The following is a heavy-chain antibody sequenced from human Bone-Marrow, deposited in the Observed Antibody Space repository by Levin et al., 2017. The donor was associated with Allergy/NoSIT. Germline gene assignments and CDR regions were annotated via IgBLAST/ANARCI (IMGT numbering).Heavy chain of an antibody. CDR1: GFTFNYYV. J-gene: IGHJ4*02. V-gene: IGHV3-23*01. CDR2: IGGSGAST. CDR3: AKGYYYDNGGMDY. D-gene: IGHD3-22*01. Sequence: PGGSLRLSCAASGFTFNYYVMSWVRQAPGKGLECVSGIGGSGASTYYAESVKGRFTISRDNSKNMVFLQMNSLRAEDTATYYCAKGYYYDNGGMDYWGQGTLVTVSP.